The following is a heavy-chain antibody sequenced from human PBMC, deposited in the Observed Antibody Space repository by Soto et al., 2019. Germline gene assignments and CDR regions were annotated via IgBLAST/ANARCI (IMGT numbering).Heavy chain of an antibody. J-gene: IGHJ4*02. CDR1: GTSISSYY. CDR2: IHYSGTT. CDR3: ARYNSYAIDY. D-gene: IGHD2-8*01. V-gene: IGHV4-59*01. Sequence: KPSETLSLTCTVSGTSISSYYWIWIRQPPGKGLEWIANIHYSGTTNYNPSLASRVTLSVDTSKNQFSLKMTSVTAADRAMYFCARYNSYAIDYWGRGTLVTVS.